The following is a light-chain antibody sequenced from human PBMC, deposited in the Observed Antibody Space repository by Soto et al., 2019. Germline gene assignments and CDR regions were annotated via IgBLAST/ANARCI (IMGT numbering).Light chain of an antibody. CDR2: GAS. J-gene: IGKJ1*01. V-gene: IGKV3-15*01. Sequence: MTQSPSSLSASVGDRSTFSCRASQSVSSNLAWYQQKPGQAPRLLIYGASTRATGIPARFSGSGSGTEFTLTISSLQSEDFAVYFCQQYNIWPQTFGQGTKVDIK. CDR3: QQYNIWPQT. CDR1: QSVSSN.